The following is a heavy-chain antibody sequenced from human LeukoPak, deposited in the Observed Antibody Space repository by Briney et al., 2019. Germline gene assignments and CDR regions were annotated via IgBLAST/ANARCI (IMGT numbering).Heavy chain of an antibody. D-gene: IGHD2-2*01. Sequence: GGSLRLSCAASGFTLSDHYMVWVRQAPGKGLEWVGRTRNKANSYTTDYAASVKGRFTISRDDPKSSLYLQMNSLKTEDTAVYWCARDTSVSFDYWGRGTLVTVSS. J-gene: IGHJ4*02. V-gene: IGHV3-72*01. CDR2: TRNKANSYTT. CDR3: ARDTSVSFDY. CDR1: GFTLSDHY.